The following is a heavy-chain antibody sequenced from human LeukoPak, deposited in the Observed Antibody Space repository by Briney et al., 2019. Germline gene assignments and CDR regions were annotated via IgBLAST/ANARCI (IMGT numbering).Heavy chain of an antibody. CDR3: ARNDPDSSED. J-gene: IGHJ4*02. Sequence: SLSLSCAASGFTFSSYAMSWVRQAPGKGLEWVAVISADGNNEHYADSAKGRFTLSRDNAKSTAYLQMNSLRSEDTAVYYCARNDPDSSEDWGQGTLVTVSS. D-gene: IGHD3-22*01. CDR1: GFTFSSYA. V-gene: IGHV3-30-3*01. CDR2: ISADGNNE.